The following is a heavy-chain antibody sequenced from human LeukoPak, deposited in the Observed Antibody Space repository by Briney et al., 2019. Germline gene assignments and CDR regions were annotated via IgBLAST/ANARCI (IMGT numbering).Heavy chain of an antibody. CDR3: ARSLIYDSSGYFNFDY. J-gene: IGHJ4*02. V-gene: IGHV5-51*01. D-gene: IGHD3-22*01. Sequence: GESLKISCKSSGYSFTRYWIGWVRQMPGKGLEWMGIIYPGDSDTRYSPSFQGQVTISADKSISTAYLQWSSLKASDTAMYYCARSLIYDSSGYFNFDYWGQGTLVTVSS. CDR2: IYPGDSDT. CDR1: GYSFTRYW.